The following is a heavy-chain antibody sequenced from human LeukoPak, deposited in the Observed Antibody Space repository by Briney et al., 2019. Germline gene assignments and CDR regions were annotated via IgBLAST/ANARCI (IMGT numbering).Heavy chain of an antibody. CDR3: ATYRQVLLPFES. D-gene: IGHD2-8*02. J-gene: IGHJ4*02. CDR1: GFTFSISA. Sequence: GGSLRLSCAASGFTFSISAMSWVRQAPGKGLEWVSGISDSGGSTFYADSVKGRFTISRDNSKNILYLQMNSLRADDTAVYYCATYRQVLLPFESWGQGTLVTVSS. V-gene: IGHV3-23*01. CDR2: ISDSGGST.